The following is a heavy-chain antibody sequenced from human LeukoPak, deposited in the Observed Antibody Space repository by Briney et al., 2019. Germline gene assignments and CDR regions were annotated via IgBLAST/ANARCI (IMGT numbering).Heavy chain of an antibody. CDR2: IYYSGST. J-gene: IGHJ1*01. D-gene: IGHD1-26*01. CDR3: ARGQSGSYYSAEYFQH. Sequence: SETLSLTCTVSGGSISSGDYYWSWIRQPPGKGLEWIGYIYYSGSTYYNPSLKSRVTMSVDTSKNQFSLKLSSVTAADTAVYYCARGQSGSYYSAEYFQHWGQGTLVTVPS. V-gene: IGHV4-30-4*01. CDR1: GGSISSGDYY.